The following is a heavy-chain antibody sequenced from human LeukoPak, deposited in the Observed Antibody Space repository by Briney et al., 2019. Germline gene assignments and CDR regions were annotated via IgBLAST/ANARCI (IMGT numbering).Heavy chain of an antibody. J-gene: IGHJ5*02. D-gene: IGHD5-18*01. CDR1: GFTFSSYG. CDR3: ARHSVDTSSLSVWFDP. Sequence: PGGSLRLSCAASGFTFSSYGMHWVRQAPGKGLEWVAVIWYDGSNKYYADSVKGRFTISRDNSKNTLYLQMNSLRAEDTAVYYCARHSVDTSSLSVWFDPWGQGTLVTVSS. CDR2: IWYDGSNK. V-gene: IGHV3-33*01.